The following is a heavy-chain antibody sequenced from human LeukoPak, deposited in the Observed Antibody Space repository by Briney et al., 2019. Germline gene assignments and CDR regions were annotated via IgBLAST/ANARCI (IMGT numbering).Heavy chain of an antibody. CDR3: ARGHSSGWRISTRPLHY. J-gene: IGHJ4*02. CDR1: GFTFSSCW. CDR2: IKQDGTEK. D-gene: IGHD6-19*01. Sequence: GGSLRLSCAASGFTFSSCWMNWDRQAPGKGLEWVANIKQDGTEKYFVDSVRGRFTISRDNAKNSLYLQMNSLRAEDTAVYYCARGHSSGWRISTRPLHYWGQGTLVTVSS. V-gene: IGHV3-7*01.